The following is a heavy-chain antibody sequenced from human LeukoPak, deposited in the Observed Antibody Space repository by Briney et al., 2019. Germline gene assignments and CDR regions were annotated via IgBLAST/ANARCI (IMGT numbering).Heavy chain of an antibody. CDR1: GYTFTGYY. CDR3: ARSRVVLWFGELLGGYYFDY. J-gene: IGHJ4*02. CDR2: INTNTGNP. Sequence: ASVKVSCKASGYTFTGYYIHWVRQAPGQGLEWMGWINTNTGNPTYAQGFTGRFVFSLDTSVSTAYLQISSLKAEDTAVYYCARSRVVLWFGELLGGYYFDYWGQGTLVTVSS. D-gene: IGHD3-10*01. V-gene: IGHV7-4-1*02.